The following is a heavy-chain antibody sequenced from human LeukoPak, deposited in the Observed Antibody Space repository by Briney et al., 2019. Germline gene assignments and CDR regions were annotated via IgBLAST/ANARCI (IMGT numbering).Heavy chain of an antibody. J-gene: IGHJ1*01. Sequence: GGSLRLSCAASGFTFSSYWMSWVRQAPGKGLEWVSSISSSSSYIYYADSVKGRFTISRDNAKNSLYLQMNSLRAEDTAVYYCARDGVKSASLRSEDYYDFWSGYQGEYFQHWGQGTLVTVSS. CDR3: ARDGVKSASLRSEDYYDFWSGYQGEYFQH. CDR2: ISSSSSYI. V-gene: IGHV3-21*01. D-gene: IGHD3-3*01. CDR1: GFTFSSYW.